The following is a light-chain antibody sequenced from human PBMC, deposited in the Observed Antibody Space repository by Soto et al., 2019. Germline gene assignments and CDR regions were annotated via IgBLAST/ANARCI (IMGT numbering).Light chain of an antibody. J-gene: IGKJ4*01. CDR1: QSVSSAY. CDR3: KQYGTSPLT. CDR2: GAS. Sequence: EIVLTQSPGTLSLSPGERATLSCRASQSVSSAYLAWYLQKPGQAPRLLVYGASSRATGIPVRFSGSGSGTDFTLTIRRLEPEDFAVYYCKQYGTSPLTFGGGTKVDIK. V-gene: IGKV3-20*01.